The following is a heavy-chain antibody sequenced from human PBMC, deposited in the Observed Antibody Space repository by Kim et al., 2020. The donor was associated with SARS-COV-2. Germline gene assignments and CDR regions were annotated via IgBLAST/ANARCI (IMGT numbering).Heavy chain of an antibody. Sequence: GGSLRLSCAASGFTFSNYWMHWVRQAPGKGLVWVSLINSDGSSTRYADSVKGRFTISRDNAENTLYLQMNSLRAEDTAVYYCARANNYYMDVWGKGTTVT. CDR1: GFTFSNYW. V-gene: IGHV3-74*01. CDR2: INSDGSST. J-gene: IGHJ6*03. CDR3: ARANNYYMDV.